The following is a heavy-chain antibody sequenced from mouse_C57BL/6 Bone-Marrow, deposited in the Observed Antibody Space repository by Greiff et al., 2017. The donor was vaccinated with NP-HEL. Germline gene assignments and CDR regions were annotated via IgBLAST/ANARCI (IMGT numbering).Heavy chain of an antibody. J-gene: IGHJ1*03. CDR1: GYTFTSYW. Sequence: QVQLQQPGAELVRPGSSVKLSCKASGYTFTSYWMDWVKQRPGQGLEWIGNIYPSDSETHYNQKFKDKATLTVDKSSSTAYMQLSSLTSEDSAVYYCAKGNYGEWYFDVWGTGTTVTVSS. D-gene: IGHD2-1*01. V-gene: IGHV1-61*01. CDR3: AKGNYGEWYFDV. CDR2: IYPSDSET.